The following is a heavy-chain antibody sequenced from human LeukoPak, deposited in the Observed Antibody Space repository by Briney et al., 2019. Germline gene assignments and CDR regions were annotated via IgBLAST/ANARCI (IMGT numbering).Heavy chain of an antibody. J-gene: IGHJ4*02. Sequence: ASVKVSCKASGYTFTSYGITWVRQAPGQGLEWMGWISAYNANTNYAQKLQGRVTMTTDTSTSTAYMELRSLRSDDTAVYYCARDLVATTPGYFGYWGQGTLVTVSS. V-gene: IGHV1-18*01. CDR2: ISAYNANT. D-gene: IGHD5-12*01. CDR3: ARDLVATTPGYFGY. CDR1: GYTFTSYG.